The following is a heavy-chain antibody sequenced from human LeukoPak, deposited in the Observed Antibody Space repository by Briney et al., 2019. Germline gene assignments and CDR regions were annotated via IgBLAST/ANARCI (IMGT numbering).Heavy chain of an antibody. Sequence: GGSLRLSCAASGFTFSSYGMSWVRQAPGKGLEWVSAISGSGGSTYYADSVKGRFTISRDNAKNSLYLQMNSLRAEDTAVYYCATEIKAVAATLFDYWGQGTLVTVSS. J-gene: IGHJ4*02. CDR3: ATEIKAVAATLFDY. V-gene: IGHV3-23*01. D-gene: IGHD2-15*01. CDR1: GFTFSSYG. CDR2: ISGSGGST.